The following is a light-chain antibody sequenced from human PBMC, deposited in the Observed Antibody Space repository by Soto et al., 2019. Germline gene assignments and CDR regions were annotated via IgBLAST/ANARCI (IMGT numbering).Light chain of an antibody. CDR3: QSYDSSDYV. Sequence: QSVLTQPPSVSGAPGQRVTISCTGSSSNIGAGYDVHWYQQLPGTAPKLLIYGNSNRPSGVPDRFSGSKSGTSASLAITGLQAEYEADYYCQSYDSSDYVFGTGTKVTVL. CDR2: GNS. CDR1: SSNIGAGYD. J-gene: IGLJ1*01. V-gene: IGLV1-40*01.